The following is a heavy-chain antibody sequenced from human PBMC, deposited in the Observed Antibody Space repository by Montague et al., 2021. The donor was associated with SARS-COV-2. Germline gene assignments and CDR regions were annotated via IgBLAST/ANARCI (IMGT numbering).Heavy chain of an antibody. CDR2: ISSSSSYT. J-gene: IGHJ4*02. CDR1: GFPFSDYY. Sequence: SLRLSCAASGFPFSDYYMSWIRQAPGKGLEWVSYISSSSSYTNYADSVKGRFTISRDNAKNSLYLQMNSLRAEDTAVYYCARDLLGGDDYYDSSGPLDYWVQGTLVTVSS. D-gene: IGHD3-22*01. CDR3: ARDLLGGDDYYDSSGPLDY. V-gene: IGHV3-11*05.